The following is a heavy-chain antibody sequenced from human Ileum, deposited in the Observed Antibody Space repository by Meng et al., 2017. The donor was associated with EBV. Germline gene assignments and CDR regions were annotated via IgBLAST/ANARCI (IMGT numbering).Heavy chain of an antibody. Sequence: QVTLEDAGPGLVKPSGPLSLTCTVSGASISSDIGWSWGRQPPGKGLEWIGEVYHRGDTNYNPSLKSRVDISVDKSKNQFYLSLFSVTAADTAVYYCGRDQGRELINHWGQGTPVTVSS. D-gene: IGHD1-7*01. CDR1: GASISSDIG. J-gene: IGHJ4*02. CDR3: GRDQGRELINH. CDR2: VYHRGDT. V-gene: IGHV4-4*02.